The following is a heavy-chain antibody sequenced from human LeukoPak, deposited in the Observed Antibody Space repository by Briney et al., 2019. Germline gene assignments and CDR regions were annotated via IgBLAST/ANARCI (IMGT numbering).Heavy chain of an antibody. D-gene: IGHD3-22*01. CDR2: IIPILGTA. J-gene: IGHJ5*02. V-gene: IGHV1-69*04. Sequence: SVKVSCKASGGTFSSYAISWVRQAPGQGLEWMGRIIPILGTANYAQKFQGRVTITADKSTSTAYMELSSLRSEDTAVYYCAREGYYDSSAKGWFDPWGQGTLVTVSS. CDR3: AREGYYDSSAKGWFDP. CDR1: GGTFSSYA.